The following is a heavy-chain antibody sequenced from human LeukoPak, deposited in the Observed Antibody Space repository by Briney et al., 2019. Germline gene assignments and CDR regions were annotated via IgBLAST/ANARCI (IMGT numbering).Heavy chain of an antibody. J-gene: IGHJ5*01. V-gene: IGHV3-74*01. CDR3: ARGIDDGDNWFDS. Sequence: GGSLRLSCAASGFTFSSYWMHWVRQAPGKGLVWVSRINSDGSSTSYADSVKGRFAISRDNAKNTLYLQMNSLRAEDTALYYCARGIDDGDNWFDSWGQGTLVTVSS. D-gene: IGHD1-1*01. CDR2: INSDGSST. CDR1: GFTFSSYW.